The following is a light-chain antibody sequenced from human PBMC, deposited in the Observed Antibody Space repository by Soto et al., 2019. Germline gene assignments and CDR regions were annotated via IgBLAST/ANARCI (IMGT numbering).Light chain of an antibody. CDR2: GAS. Sequence: EIVLTRSPGTLPLSPGERAPLSCRASQSVSSYLLWYQQKPGQAPRLLTYGASSRATGIPDRFSVSGSGTDFTLTISRLEPEDFAVYYCQQYGSSVTFGGGTKVDIK. CDR1: QSVSSY. V-gene: IGKV3-20*01. J-gene: IGKJ4*01. CDR3: QQYGSSVT.